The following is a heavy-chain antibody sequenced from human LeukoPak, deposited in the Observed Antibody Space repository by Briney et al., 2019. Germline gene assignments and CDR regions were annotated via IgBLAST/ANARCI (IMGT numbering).Heavy chain of an antibody. CDR3: ARENYDSKGYTT. J-gene: IGHJ5*02. Sequence: GGSLRLSXAASGFTFSSYVMTWVRQAPGMGLEWVSATSARVDNKYYTDSVKGRFTISRDNSRYTLYLQMNSLRAEDTAVYYCARENYDSKGYTTWGQGTLVTVSS. D-gene: IGHD3-22*01. CDR1: GFTFSSYV. V-gene: IGHV3-23*01. CDR2: TSARVDNK.